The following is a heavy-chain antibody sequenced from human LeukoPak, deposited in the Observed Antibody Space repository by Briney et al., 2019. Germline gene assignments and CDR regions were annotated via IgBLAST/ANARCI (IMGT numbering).Heavy chain of an antibody. CDR1: GFTFSSSA. J-gene: IGHJ4*02. Sequence: GGSLRLSCSASGFTFSSSAMHWVRQAPGKGLEYVSAISSSGGSTYYADSVKGRFTISRDNSKNTLYLQMNSLRAEDTAVYYCARGNNYDYVWGSYRYTGQFDYWGQGTLVTVSS. D-gene: IGHD3-16*02. CDR3: ARGNNYDYVWGSYRYTGQFDY. V-gene: IGHV3-64*04. CDR2: ISSSGGST.